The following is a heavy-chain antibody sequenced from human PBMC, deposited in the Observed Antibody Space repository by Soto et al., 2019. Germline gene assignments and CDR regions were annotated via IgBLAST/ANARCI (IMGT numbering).Heavy chain of an antibody. CDR2: IKGRTDGGTT. J-gene: IGHJ4*02. CDR3: TTDSAVDTTSFDY. V-gene: IGHV3-15*01. Sequence: EVQLVESGGGLVKPGGSLRLSCAASGFGFTHAWMSWVRLPPGKGLEWVGLIKGRTDGGTTEFAAPVKGRFSMLRDDSKKMVFLQMNSLEIEDTGVYYCTTDSAVDTTSFDYWGPGTVVTVSS. D-gene: IGHD5-18*01. CDR1: GFGFTHAW.